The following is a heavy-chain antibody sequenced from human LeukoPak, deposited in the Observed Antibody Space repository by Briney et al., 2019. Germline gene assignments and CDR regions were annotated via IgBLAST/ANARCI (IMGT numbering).Heavy chain of an antibody. J-gene: IGHJ2*01. V-gene: IGHV4-59*01. D-gene: IGHD5-18*01. Sequence: PSETLSLTCTVSGGSISSYYWTWIRQPPGKGLEYIGYIYYSGSTNYNPSLKSRVTISVDTSKNQFSLRLSSVIAADTAVYYCARADVDDTAMPKWHFDLWGRGTLVTVSS. CDR2: IYYSGST. CDR3: ARADVDDTAMPKWHFDL. CDR1: GGSISSYY.